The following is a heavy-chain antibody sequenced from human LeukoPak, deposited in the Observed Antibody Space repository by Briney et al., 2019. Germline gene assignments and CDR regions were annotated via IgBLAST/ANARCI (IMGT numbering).Heavy chain of an antibody. CDR1: GFTFSSYA. CDR2: ISYDGSNK. Sequence: GGSLRLSCAASGFTFSSYAMHWVRQAPGKGLEWVAVISYDGSNKYYADSVKGRFTISRDNSKNTLYLQMNSLRAEDTAVYYCARDLQPGPIVEVYYWGQGTLVTVSS. J-gene: IGHJ4*02. V-gene: IGHV3-30-3*01. D-gene: IGHD3-22*01. CDR3: ARDLQPGPIVEVYY.